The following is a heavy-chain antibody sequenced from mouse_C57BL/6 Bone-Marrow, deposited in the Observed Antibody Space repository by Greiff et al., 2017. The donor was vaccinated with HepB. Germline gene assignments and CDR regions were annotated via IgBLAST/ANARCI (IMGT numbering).Heavy chain of an antibody. V-gene: IGHV1-18*01. D-gene: IGHD3-1*01. CDR1: GYTFTDYN. CDR2: INPNNGGT. Sequence: EVQLVESGPELVKPGASVKIPCKASGYTFTDYNMDWVKQSHGKSLEWIGDINPNNGGTIYNQKFKGKATLTVDKSSSTAYMELRSLTSEDTAVYYCARKGLSRLYFDVWGTGTTVTVSS. J-gene: IGHJ1*03. CDR3: ARKGLSRLYFDV.